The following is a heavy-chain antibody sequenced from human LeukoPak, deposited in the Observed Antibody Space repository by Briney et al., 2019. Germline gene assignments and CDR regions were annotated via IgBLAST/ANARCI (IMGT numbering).Heavy chain of an antibody. Sequence: SVKVSCTASGGTFSSYAISWVRQAPGQGLEWMGGIIPIFGTANYAQKFQGRVTITTDESTSTAYMELSSLRSEDTAVYYCAKGAEYNGFDPWGQGTLVTVSS. CDR1: GGTFSSYA. CDR3: AKGAEYNGFDP. V-gene: IGHV1-69*05. J-gene: IGHJ5*02. D-gene: IGHD3-16*01. CDR2: IIPIFGTA.